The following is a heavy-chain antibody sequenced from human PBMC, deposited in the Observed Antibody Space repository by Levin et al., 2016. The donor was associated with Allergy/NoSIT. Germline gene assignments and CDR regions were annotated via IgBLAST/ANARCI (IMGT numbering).Heavy chain of an antibody. J-gene: IGHJ4*02. CDR3: SREYYGDPGDF. V-gene: IGHV3-74*01. CDR2: ISGDGSTR. Sequence: WIRQPPGKGPEWVSRISGDGSTRDYADSVKGRFTISRDNAKNTLYLQMNSLRVEDTSLYYCSREYYGDPGDFWGQGTLVTVSS. D-gene: IGHD3-10*01.